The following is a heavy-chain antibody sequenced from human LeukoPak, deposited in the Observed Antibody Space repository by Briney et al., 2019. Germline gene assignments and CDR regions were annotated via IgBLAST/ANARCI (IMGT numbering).Heavy chain of an antibody. CDR1: GYTFTGYY. CDR2: INPNSGGT. J-gene: IGHJ3*02. V-gene: IGHV1-2*06. D-gene: IGHD3-10*01. Sequence: GASVKVSCKASGYTFTGYYMHWVRQAPGRGLEWMGRINPNSGGTNYAQKFQGRVTMTRDTSISTAYMELSRLRSDDTAVYYCARDRDGSNAFDIWGQGTMVTVSS. CDR3: ARDRDGSNAFDI.